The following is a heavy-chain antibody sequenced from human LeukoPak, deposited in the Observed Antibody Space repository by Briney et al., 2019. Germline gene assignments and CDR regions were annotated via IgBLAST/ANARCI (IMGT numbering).Heavy chain of an antibody. V-gene: IGHV4-39*01. CDR3: ASWLDYDSPTLVDI. Sequence: PSETLSLTCTVSGGSISSSSYYWGWIRQPPGKGLEWIGSIYYSGSTYYNPSLKSRVTISVDTSKNQFSLKLSSVTAADTAVYYCASWLDYDSPTLVDIWGQGTMVTVSS. J-gene: IGHJ3*02. CDR2: IYYSGST. CDR1: GGSISSSSYY. D-gene: IGHD3-16*01.